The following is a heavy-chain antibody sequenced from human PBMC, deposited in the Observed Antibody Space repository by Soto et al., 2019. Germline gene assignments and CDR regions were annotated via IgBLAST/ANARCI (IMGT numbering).Heavy chain of an antibody. J-gene: IGHJ4*02. V-gene: IGHV4-30-2*01. Sequence: SETLSLTFAVSGGSISSGRYSWGWIRQPPGKGLEWIGYIYHSGSTYYNPSLKSRVTISVDRSKNQSSLKLSSVTAEDTAVYYSARVGYDHTFDYWGQGTLVTVSS. D-gene: IGHD3-22*01. CDR2: IYHSGST. CDR1: GGSISSGRYS. CDR3: ARVGYDHTFDY.